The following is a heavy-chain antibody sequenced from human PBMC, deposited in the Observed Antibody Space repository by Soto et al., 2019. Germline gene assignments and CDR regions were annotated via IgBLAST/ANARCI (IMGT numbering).Heavy chain of an antibody. CDR1: GGSISSYY. J-gene: IGHJ6*02. CDR3: ARDIGYNYYYYGMDG. V-gene: IGHV4-59*01. CDR2: IYYSGST. Sequence: SETLSLTCTVSGGSISSYYWSWIRQPPGKGLEWIGYIYYSGSTNYNPSLKSRVTISVDTSKNQFSLKLSSVTAADTAVYYCARDIGYNYYYYGMDGWGQGTTVTV. D-gene: IGHD5-12*01.